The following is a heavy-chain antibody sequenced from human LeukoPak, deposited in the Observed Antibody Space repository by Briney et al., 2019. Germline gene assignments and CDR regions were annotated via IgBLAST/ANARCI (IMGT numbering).Heavy chain of an antibody. J-gene: IGHJ4*02. CDR3: AKDFYSSGWAPSDY. CDR2: LGISGDYA. V-gene: IGHV3-23*01. CDR1: GFTLSSYA. D-gene: IGHD6-19*01. Sequence: GGSLRLSCVASGFTLSSYAVSWVRQAPGKGLQWVSSLGISGDYAWYAGSVKGRFTISRDNSKNTLYLQMNSLRAEGTAVYYCAKDFYSSGWAPSDYWGQGTLVTVSS.